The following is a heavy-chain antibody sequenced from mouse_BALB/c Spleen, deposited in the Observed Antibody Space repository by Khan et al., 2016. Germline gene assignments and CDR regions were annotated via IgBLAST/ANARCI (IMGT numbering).Heavy chain of an antibody. Sequence: EVQLQESGAELVKPGASVKLSCTASVFNIKDTYMHWVKQRPEQGLEWIGRIDPANGNTKYDPKFQGKATITADTSSNTAYLQLSSLTSEDTAVYYCARYPYDYDVGFAYWGQGTLVTVSA. D-gene: IGHD2-4*01. V-gene: IGHV14-3*02. CDR2: IDPANGNT. J-gene: IGHJ3*01. CDR3: ARYPYDYDVGFAY. CDR1: VFNIKDTY.